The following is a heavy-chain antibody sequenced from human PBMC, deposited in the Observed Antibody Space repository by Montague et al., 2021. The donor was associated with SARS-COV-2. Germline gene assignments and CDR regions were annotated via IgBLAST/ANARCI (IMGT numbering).Heavy chain of an antibody. V-gene: IGHV4-59*08. Sequence: SETLSLTCTVSGGSIDRFFWSWIRQTPGKGLEWMAYIFDSGNSNYNPSLKSRVSTSVDTSKNHFSLNLTSMTAADTAVYYCARRLMGDLVADWFFDVWGRGILVTVSS. J-gene: IGHJ2*01. CDR2: IFDSGNS. CDR1: GGSIDRFF. CDR3: ARRLMGDLVADWFFDV. D-gene: IGHD5-12*01.